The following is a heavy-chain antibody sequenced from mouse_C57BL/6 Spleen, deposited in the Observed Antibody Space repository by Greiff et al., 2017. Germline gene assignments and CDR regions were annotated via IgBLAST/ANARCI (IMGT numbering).Heavy chain of an antibody. D-gene: IGHD1-1*01. V-gene: IGHV1-52*01. CDR1: GYTFTSYW. CDR2: IDPSDSET. J-gene: IGHJ3*01. Sequence: VQLQQSGAELVRPGSSVKLSCKASGYTFTSYWMHWVKQRPIQGLEWIGNIDPSDSETHYNQKFKDKATLTVDKSSSTAYMQLSSLTSEDSAVDYCARSGGSSPHAYWGQGTLVTVSA. CDR3: ARSGGSSPHAY.